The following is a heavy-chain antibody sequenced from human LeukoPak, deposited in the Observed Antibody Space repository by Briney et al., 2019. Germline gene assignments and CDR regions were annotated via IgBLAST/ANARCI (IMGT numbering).Heavy chain of an antibody. V-gene: IGHV3-49*04. J-gene: IGHJ6*02. CDR3: TRDARQALYGSSWDYYYGMDV. CDR1: GFTFGDYA. Sequence: GGSLRLSCTASGFTFGDYAMSWVRQAPGKGLEWVGFIRSKAYGGTTEYAASVKGRFTISRDDSKSIAYLQMNSLKTEDTAVYYCTRDARQALYGSSWDYYYGMDVWGQGTTVTVSS. D-gene: IGHD4-17*01. CDR2: IRSKAYGGTT.